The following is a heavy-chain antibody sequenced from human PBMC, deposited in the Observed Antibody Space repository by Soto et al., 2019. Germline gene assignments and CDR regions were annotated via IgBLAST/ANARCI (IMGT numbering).Heavy chain of an antibody. V-gene: IGHV3-23*01. J-gene: IGHJ6*02. CDR3: AKHPPIEYRSLGYGRDV. CDR1: GFTFSSYA. Sequence: EVQLLESGGGLVQPGGSLRLSCAASGFTFSSYAMTWVRQAPGKGLEWVSAISSSGGSTYYADSVKGRFTISRDNSKNTLYLQMNSLRAEDTAVYYCAKHPPIEYRSLGYGRDVWGQGTTVTVSS. CDR2: ISSSGGST. D-gene: IGHD6-6*01.